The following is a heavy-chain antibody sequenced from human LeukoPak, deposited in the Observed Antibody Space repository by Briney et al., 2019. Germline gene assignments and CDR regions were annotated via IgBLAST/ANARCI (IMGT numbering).Heavy chain of an antibody. Sequence: SETLSHTCTVSGGSISSYYWSWIRQPPGKGLEWIGYIYYSGSTKYNPSLKSRVTISVDTSKNQFSLKLTSVTAADTAVYYCARLGIGVVPSAMLGDYYFDYWGQGTLVTVSS. CDR3: ARLGIGVVPSAMLGDYYFDY. J-gene: IGHJ4*02. D-gene: IGHD2-2*01. CDR2: IYYSGST. V-gene: IGHV4-59*08. CDR1: GGSISSYY.